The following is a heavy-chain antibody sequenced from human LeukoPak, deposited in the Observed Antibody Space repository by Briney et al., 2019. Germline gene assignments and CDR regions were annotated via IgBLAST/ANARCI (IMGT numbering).Heavy chain of an antibody. CDR2: ISAYNGNT. J-gene: IGHJ3*02. CDR1: GYTFTSYG. V-gene: IGHV1-18*01. Sequence: ASVKVSCKASGYTFTSYGISWVRQAPGQGLEWMGWISAYNGNTNYAQKLQGRVTMTTDTSTSTAYMELRSLRSDDTAVYYCARDQYSSSWGASAFDIWGQGTMVTVSS. D-gene: IGHD6-13*01. CDR3: ARDQYSSSWGASAFDI.